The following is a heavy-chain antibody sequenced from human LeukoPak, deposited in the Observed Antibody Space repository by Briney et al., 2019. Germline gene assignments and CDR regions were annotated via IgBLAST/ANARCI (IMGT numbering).Heavy chain of an antibody. V-gene: IGHV4-30-4*08. CDR3: ARRTAGDYLDY. J-gene: IGHJ4*02. CDR2: IYYSGST. D-gene: IGHD6-19*01. CDR1: GGSISSGDYY. Sequence: SETLSLTCTVSGGSISSGDYYWSWIRQPPGKGLEWIGYIYYSGSTYYNPSLKSRVTISVDTSKNQFSLKLSSVTAADTAVYYCARRTAGDYLDYWGQGTLVTVSS.